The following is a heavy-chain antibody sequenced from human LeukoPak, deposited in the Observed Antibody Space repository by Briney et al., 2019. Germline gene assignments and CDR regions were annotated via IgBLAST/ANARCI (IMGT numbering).Heavy chain of an antibody. Sequence: ASLKVSCKASGYTLTDSYMHWVRQAPGQGLEWLAWINPNSGDTNYAQKFQGRVTVTSDTSISTAYMELSGLTSDDTAVYFCAREEQYRNYFDHWGQGTLVTVSS. D-gene: IGHD1/OR15-1a*01. CDR3: AREEQYRNYFDH. CDR1: GYTLTDSY. CDR2: INPNSGDT. V-gene: IGHV1-2*02. J-gene: IGHJ4*02.